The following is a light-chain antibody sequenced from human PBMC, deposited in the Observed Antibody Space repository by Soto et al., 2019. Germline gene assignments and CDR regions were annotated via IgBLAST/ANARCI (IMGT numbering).Light chain of an antibody. Sequence: EVVLTQSPGTLSLSPGERATLACRASKSVSNYLAWYQQKSGQAPRLLIYGASSRASGIPDRFSGSGSGTDFTLTISRLEPEDSAVYYCQQYGSSPTWTFGQGTKVDIK. J-gene: IGKJ1*01. V-gene: IGKV3-20*01. CDR1: KSVSNY. CDR2: GAS. CDR3: QQYGSSPTWT.